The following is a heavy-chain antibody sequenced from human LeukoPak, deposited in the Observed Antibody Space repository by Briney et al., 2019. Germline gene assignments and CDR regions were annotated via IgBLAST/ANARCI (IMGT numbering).Heavy chain of an antibody. CDR2: INHSGST. CDR3: ARGTVTTWGFDY. V-gene: IGHV4-34*01. D-gene: IGHD4-11*01. J-gene: IGHJ4*02. Sequence: PSETLSLTCAVYGGSFSGYYWSWIRQPPGKGLEWIGEINHSGSTNYNPSLKSRVTISVDTSKNQFSLKLSSVTAADTAVYYCARGTVTTWGFDYWGQGTLVTVSS. CDR1: GGSFSGYY.